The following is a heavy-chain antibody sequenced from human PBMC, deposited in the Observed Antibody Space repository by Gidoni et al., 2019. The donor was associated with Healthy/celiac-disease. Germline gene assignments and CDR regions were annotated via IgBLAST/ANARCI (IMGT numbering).Heavy chain of an antibody. CDR1: GGSISSSSYY. V-gene: IGHV4-39*01. CDR2: IYYSGST. Sequence: QLQLQESGPGLVKPSETLSLTCTVSGGSISSSSYYWGWIRQPPGKGLEWIGSIYYSGSTYYNPSLKSRVTISVDTSKNQFSLKLSSVTAADTAVYYCASTYYDILTGYYGSYFDYWGQGTLVTVSS. CDR3: ASTYYDILTGYYGSYFDY. J-gene: IGHJ4*02. D-gene: IGHD3-9*01.